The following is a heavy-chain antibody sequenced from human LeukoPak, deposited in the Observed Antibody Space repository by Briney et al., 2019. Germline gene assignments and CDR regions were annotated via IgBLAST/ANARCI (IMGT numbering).Heavy chain of an antibody. CDR3: ARERDLNYDFWSSYYFDY. Sequence: SETLSLTCTVSGGSISSYYWSWIRQPAGKGLEWIGRIYTSGSTNYNPSLKSRVTMSVDTSKNQFSLKLSSVTAADTAVYYCARERDLNYDFWSSYYFDYWGQGTLVTVSS. V-gene: IGHV4-4*07. J-gene: IGHJ4*02. D-gene: IGHD3-3*01. CDR2: IYTSGST. CDR1: GGSISSYY.